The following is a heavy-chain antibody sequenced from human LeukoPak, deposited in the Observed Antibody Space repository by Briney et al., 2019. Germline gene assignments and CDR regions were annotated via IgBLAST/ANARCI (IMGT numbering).Heavy chain of an antibody. J-gene: IGHJ6*02. CDR2: INPSGGST. V-gene: IGHV1-46*01. CDR3: ARVLFRGYDSDYYGMDV. CDR1: GYTFINYG. Sequence: ASVTVSCTASGYTFINYGISWVRQAPGQGLEWMGIINPSGGSTSYAQKFQGRVTMTRDTSTSTVYMELSSLRSEDTAVYYCARVLFRGYDSDYYGMDVWGQGTTVTVSS. D-gene: IGHD5-12*01.